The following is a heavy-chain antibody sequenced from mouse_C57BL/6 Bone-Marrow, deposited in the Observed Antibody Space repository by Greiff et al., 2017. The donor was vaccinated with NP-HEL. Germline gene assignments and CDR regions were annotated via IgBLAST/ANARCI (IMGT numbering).Heavy chain of an antibody. CDR1: GFTFSSYG. Sequence: DVMLVESGGDLVKPGGSLKLSCAASGFTFSSYGMSWVRQTPDKRLEWVATIRSGGSYTYSPDSVKGRFTISRDNAKNTLYLQMSSLKSEDTAMYYCARHRNGYYVNAMDYWGQGTSVTVSS. CDR2: IRSGGSYT. J-gene: IGHJ4*01. CDR3: ARHRNGYYVNAMDY. V-gene: IGHV5-6*02. D-gene: IGHD2-3*01.